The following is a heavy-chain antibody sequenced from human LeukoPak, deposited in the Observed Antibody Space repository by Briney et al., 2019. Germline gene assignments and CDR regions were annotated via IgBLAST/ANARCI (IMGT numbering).Heavy chain of an antibody. CDR3: VRDRWPGLGDF. D-gene: IGHD6-19*01. Sequence: PGGSLRLSCAASGFIVSENYMSWVRQAPGKGLEWVAFVYSGGTTYYADSVKGRFTISRDNSKNTLYLQMSSLRPEDTAVYYCVRDRWPGLGDFWGQGTTVIVSS. V-gene: IGHV3-66*01. CDR2: VYSGGTT. J-gene: IGHJ6*02. CDR1: GFIVSENY.